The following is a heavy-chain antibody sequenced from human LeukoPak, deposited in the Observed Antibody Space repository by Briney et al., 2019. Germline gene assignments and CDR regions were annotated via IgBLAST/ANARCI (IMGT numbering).Heavy chain of an antibody. Sequence: PSGGSLRLSCAASGFTFSSYAMSWVRQAPGKGLEWVSAISGSGGSTYYADSVKGRFTISRDNSKNTLYLQMNSLRAEDTAVYYCAKDGTLSMARAYYYGMDVWGQGTTVTVSS. V-gene: IGHV3-23*01. CDR3: AKDGTLSMARAYYYGMDV. CDR1: GFTFSSYA. CDR2: ISGSGGST. J-gene: IGHJ6*02. D-gene: IGHD2/OR15-2a*01.